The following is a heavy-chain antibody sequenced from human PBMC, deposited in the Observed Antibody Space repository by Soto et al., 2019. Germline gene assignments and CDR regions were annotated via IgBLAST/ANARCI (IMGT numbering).Heavy chain of an antibody. CDR1: GGSISSSPYY. V-gene: IGHV4-39*01. Sequence: PSETLSLTCTVSGGSISSSPYYWGWVRQPPGKGLEYIASIFYSGSTYYNPSLKSRVTISVFTSKNQFSLKLSSVTAADTAVYYCARTAHCTSTSCYSGWFDPWGQGTLVTVSS. D-gene: IGHD2-2*01. CDR2: IFYSGST. CDR3: ARTAHCTSTSCYSGWFDP. J-gene: IGHJ5*02.